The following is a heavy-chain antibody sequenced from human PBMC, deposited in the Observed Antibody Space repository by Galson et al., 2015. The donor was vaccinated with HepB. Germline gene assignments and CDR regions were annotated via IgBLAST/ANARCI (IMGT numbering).Heavy chain of an antibody. CDR3: ARGYCSGGSCPTPRVLTEQIFDY. V-gene: IGHV3-33*01. D-gene: IGHD2-15*01. Sequence: SLRLSCAASGFTFSSYGMHWVRQAPGKGLEWVAVIWYDGSNKYYADSVKGRFTISRDNSKNTLYLQMNSLRAEDTAVYYCARGYCSGGSCPTPRVLTEQIFDYWGQGTLVTVSS. CDR1: GFTFSSYG. J-gene: IGHJ4*02. CDR2: IWYDGSNK.